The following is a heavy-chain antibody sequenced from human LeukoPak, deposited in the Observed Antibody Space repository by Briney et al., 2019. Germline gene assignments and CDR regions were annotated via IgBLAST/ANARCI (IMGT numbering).Heavy chain of an antibody. CDR2: IERDGSKK. Sequence: GGSLRLSCAASGFTFSSFWLTWVRQAPGKGLEWVANIERDGSKKTYVDSVKGRFTISRDNAKNSLYLQMSSLRAEDTAVYYWATAPAAADSFWGQGTMVAVSA. CDR3: ATAPAAADSF. CDR1: GFTFSSFW. J-gene: IGHJ4*02. V-gene: IGHV3-7*01. D-gene: IGHD6-13*01.